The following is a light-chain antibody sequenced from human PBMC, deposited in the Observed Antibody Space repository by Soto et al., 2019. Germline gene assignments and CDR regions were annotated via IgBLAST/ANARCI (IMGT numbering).Light chain of an antibody. CDR2: DAS. J-gene: IGKJ1*01. V-gene: IGKV1-5*01. CDR1: QDVGNW. CDR3: QHYNSYSEA. Sequence: DIQMTQSPSTLSASVGDRVTITCRASQDVGNWLAWYQQKPGKAPKLLIYDASSLQSGVPSRFSGSGSGTEFTLTISSLQPDDFATYYCQHYNSYSEAFGQGTKVELK.